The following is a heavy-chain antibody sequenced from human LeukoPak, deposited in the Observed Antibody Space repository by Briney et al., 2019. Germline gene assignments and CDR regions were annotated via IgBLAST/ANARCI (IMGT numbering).Heavy chain of an antibody. CDR2: TYYRSKWYN. Sequence: SQTLSLTCAISGDSVSSNSAAWNWIRQSPSRGLEWLGRTYYRSKWYNDYAVSVKSRITINPDTSKSQFSLQLNSVTPEDTAVYYCAKVGDMITFGGIILEGYFDYWGQGTLVTVSS. CDR1: GDSVSSNSAA. J-gene: IGHJ4*02. V-gene: IGHV6-1*01. D-gene: IGHD3-16*01. CDR3: AKVGDMITFGGIILEGYFDY.